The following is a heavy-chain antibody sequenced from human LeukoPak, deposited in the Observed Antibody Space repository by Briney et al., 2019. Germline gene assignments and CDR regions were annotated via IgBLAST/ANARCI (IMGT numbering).Heavy chain of an antibody. D-gene: IGHD5-12*01. CDR3: ARDGYSGYDWFYYYYMDV. J-gene: IGHJ6*03. CDR1: GFTFDDYG. V-gene: IGHV3-20*04. CDR2: INWNGGST. Sequence: GGSLRLSCAASGFTFDDYGMSWVRQAPGKGLEWVSGINWNGGSTGYADSVKGRFTISRDNAKNSLYLQMNSLRAEDTAVYYCARDGYSGYDWFYYYYMDVWGKGTTVTVSS.